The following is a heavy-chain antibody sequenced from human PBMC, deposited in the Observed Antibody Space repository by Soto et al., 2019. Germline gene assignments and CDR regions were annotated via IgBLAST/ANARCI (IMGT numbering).Heavy chain of an antibody. V-gene: IGHV3-9*01. CDR1: GFTFDDYA. CDR2: ISWNSGSI. CDR3: AKDRTVAGTSHFDY. J-gene: IGHJ4*02. Sequence: EVQLVESGGGLVQPGRSLRLSCAASGFTFDDYAMHWVRQAPGKGLEWVSGISWNSGSIGYADSVKGRFTISRDNAKNSLYLQMNSLRAGDTALYYCAKDRTVAGTSHFDYWGQGTLVTVSS. D-gene: IGHD6-19*01.